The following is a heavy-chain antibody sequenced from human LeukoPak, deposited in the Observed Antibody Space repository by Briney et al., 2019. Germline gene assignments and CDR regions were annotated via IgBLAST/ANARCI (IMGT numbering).Heavy chain of an antibody. CDR2: IYYSGST. J-gene: IGHJ4*02. D-gene: IGHD5-24*01. V-gene: IGHV4-59*08. Sequence: SETLSLTCTVSGGSISSYYWSWIRQPPGKGLEWIGYIYYSGSTNYNPSLKSRVTISVDTSKNQFSLKLSSVTAADTAVYYCARGDGYNLASDYWGQGTLVTVSS. CDR3: ARGDGYNLASDY. CDR1: GGSISSYY.